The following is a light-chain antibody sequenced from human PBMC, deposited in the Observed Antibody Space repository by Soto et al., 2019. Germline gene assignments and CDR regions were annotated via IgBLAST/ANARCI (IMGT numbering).Light chain of an antibody. Sequence: EIVLTKSPGTLSLSTRETATLSCRASQSVSSRSLVWHQHKPGQAPRLLIYAASRPGTGIPDRFNGRGCGTDLPLTISRLEPDDGAVYYCQQYCSSPCTFGQGTKVEI. CDR1: QSVSSRS. V-gene: IGKV3-20*01. CDR3: QQYCSSPCT. J-gene: IGKJ1*01. CDR2: AAS.